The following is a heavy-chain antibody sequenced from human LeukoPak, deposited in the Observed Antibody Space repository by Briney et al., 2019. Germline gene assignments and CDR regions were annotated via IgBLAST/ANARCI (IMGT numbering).Heavy chain of an antibody. CDR3: ARVGTSGWYNDY. J-gene: IGHJ4*02. D-gene: IGHD6-19*01. CDR1: GFNFNYYA. CDR2: LNSNGGST. V-gene: IGHV3-64*01. Sequence: GGSLRLCCVASGFNFNYYAMHWVRQAPGKGLEYISALNSNGGSTYYANSVKGRFTISRDNSKNTLYLQMGSLRPEDMAVYYCARVGTSGWYNDYWGQGTLVTVSS.